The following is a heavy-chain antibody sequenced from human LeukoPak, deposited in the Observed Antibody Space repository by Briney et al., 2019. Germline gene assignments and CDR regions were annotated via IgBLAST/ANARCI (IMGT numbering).Heavy chain of an antibody. Sequence: ASVKVSCKASGYIFNRYGITWVRQAPGQGLEWMGWISAYNGNTNYAQKLQGRVTVTTDTSTYTAYMELRSLKSDDTAVYYCARAGYSYGFSDAFDIWGQGTMVTVSS. CDR3: ARAGYSYGFSDAFDI. D-gene: IGHD5-18*01. V-gene: IGHV1-18*01. CDR1: GYIFNRYG. CDR2: ISAYNGNT. J-gene: IGHJ3*02.